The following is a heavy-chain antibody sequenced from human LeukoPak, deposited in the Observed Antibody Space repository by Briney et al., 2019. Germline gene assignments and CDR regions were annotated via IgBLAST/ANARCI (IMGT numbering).Heavy chain of an antibody. CDR1: GGTFSSYA. J-gene: IGHJ6*03. CDR3: ASSAARSYYYYMGV. V-gene: IGHV1-69*05. Sequence: ASVKVSCKASGGTFSSYAISWVRQAPGQGLEWMGGIIPIFGTANYAQKFQGRVTITTDESTSTAYMELSSLRSEDTAVYYCASSAARSYYYYMGVWGKGTTVTVSS. D-gene: IGHD6-6*01. CDR2: IIPIFGTA.